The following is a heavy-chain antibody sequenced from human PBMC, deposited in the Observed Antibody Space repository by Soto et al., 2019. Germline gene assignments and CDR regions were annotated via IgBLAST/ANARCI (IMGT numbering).Heavy chain of an antibody. D-gene: IGHD3-9*01. CDR3: ARFRGRAYYDILTGYYPAYDFDY. Sequence: QVQLQESGPGLVKPSETLSLTCTVSGGSISSYYWSWIRQPPGKGLEWIGYIYYSGSTNYNPSLKCRVTISVDTSKNQFSLKLSSVTAADTAVYYCARFRGRAYYDILTGYYPAYDFDYWGQGTLVTVSS. CDR1: GGSISSYY. CDR2: IYYSGST. V-gene: IGHV4-59*08. J-gene: IGHJ4*02.